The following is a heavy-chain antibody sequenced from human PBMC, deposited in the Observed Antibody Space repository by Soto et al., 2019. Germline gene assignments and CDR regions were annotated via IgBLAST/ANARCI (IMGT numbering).Heavy chain of an antibody. D-gene: IGHD1-26*01. CDR3: ATAMGATTTFAY. CDR1: GFIFSSYG. Sequence: GGSLRLSCAASGFIFSSYGMHWARQAPGKGLEWVAVIWFDGSDKYYADSVKGRFTISRDNSNNTLFLQMNSLRAEDTGVYYCATAMGATTTFAYWGQGTVVTVSS. CDR2: IWFDGSDK. V-gene: IGHV3-33*01. J-gene: IGHJ4*02.